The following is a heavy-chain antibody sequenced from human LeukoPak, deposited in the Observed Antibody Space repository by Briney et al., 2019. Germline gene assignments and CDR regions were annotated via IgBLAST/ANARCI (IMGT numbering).Heavy chain of an antibody. J-gene: IGHJ5*02. CDR3: ARDGFLDRQNWFDP. D-gene: IGHD3/OR15-3a*01. CDR1: GGTFSNYA. V-gene: IGHV1-69*04. CDR2: IIPIFGIA. Sequence: SGEGSCKASGGTFSNYAINRVRQAPGQGPEGMGRIIPIFGIANYVQKFQGRVTITADKSTSTAYMELSSLRSEDTAVYYCARDGFLDRQNWFDPWGQGTLVTVSS.